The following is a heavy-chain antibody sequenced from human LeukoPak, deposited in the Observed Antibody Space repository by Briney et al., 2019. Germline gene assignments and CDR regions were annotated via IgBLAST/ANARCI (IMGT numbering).Heavy chain of an antibody. V-gene: IGHV3-66*01. CDR1: GFTVSSNY. CDR2: IYTGGSA. J-gene: IGHJ5*02. CDR3: YYASGSYP. D-gene: IGHD3-10*01. Sequence: GGSLRLSCAASGFTVSSNYMSWVRQAPGKGLEWVSLIYTGGSAYYADSVKGRFIISRDNSKNTVYLQMNSLRVEDTSVYYCYYASGSYPWGQGTLVTVSS.